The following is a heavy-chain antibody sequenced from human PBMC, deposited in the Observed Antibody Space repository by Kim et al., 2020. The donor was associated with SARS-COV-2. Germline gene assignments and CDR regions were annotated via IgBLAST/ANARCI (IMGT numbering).Heavy chain of an antibody. CDR2: INTDGCTT. D-gene: IGHD5-18*01. CDR1: GFTFSTYW. Sequence: GGSLRLSCAASGFTFSTYWMHWVRQAPGKGLVWVSHINTDGCTTNYADSVKGRFSISRDNGKNTVYLQINSLRAEDTAIYYCARGGSHTPMAHEYWGQGTLVTVSS. J-gene: IGHJ4*02. V-gene: IGHV3-74*01. CDR3: ARGGSHTPMAHEY.